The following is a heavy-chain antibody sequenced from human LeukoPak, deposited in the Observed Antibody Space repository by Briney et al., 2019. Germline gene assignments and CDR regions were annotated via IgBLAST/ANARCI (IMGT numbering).Heavy chain of an antibody. J-gene: IGHJ2*01. D-gene: IGHD3-16*02. V-gene: IGHV1-2*02. CDR3: AREADIVSFDL. Sequence: ASVKVSRKASGYVFTVNHVHWVRQAPGQGLEWMGWIDPNSGGTKYAQKFQDRVAMTSDTSISTAYMELSGLRSDDTAIYFCAREADIVSFDLWGRGTLVTVSS. CDR2: IDPNSGGT. CDR1: GYVFTVNH.